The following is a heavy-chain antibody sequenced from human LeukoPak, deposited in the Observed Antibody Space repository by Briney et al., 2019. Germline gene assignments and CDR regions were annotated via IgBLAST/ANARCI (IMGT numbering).Heavy chain of an antibody. CDR2: IVVGSGNT. CDR1: GFTFTSSA. V-gene: IGHV1-58*01. Sequence: GASVKVSCKASGFTFTSSAVQWVRQARGQRLEWIGWIVVGSGNTNYAQKFQERVTITRDMSTSTAYMELSSLRSEDTAVYYCAAGNYGSSWYAKFDYWGPGTLVTVSS. CDR3: AAGNYGSSWYAKFDY. J-gene: IGHJ4*02. D-gene: IGHD6-13*01.